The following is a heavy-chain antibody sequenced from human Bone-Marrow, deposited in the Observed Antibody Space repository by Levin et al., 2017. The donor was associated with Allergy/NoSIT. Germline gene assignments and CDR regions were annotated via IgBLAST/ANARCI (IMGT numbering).Heavy chain of an antibody. J-gene: IGHJ6*02. CDR3: ARGYDFGSGYYGGGSWYYGMDV. D-gene: IGHD3-3*01. CDR2: ISGTGTSS. V-gene: IGHV3-23*01. Sequence: GESLKISCVASGFTLRDYAMTWVRQAPGKGLEWVSAISGTGTSSFYADSVKGRFTISRENSRNTLYLEMNSLRAEDTAMYYWARGYDFGSGYYGGGSWYYGMDVWGQGTTVTVSS. CDR1: GFTLRDYA.